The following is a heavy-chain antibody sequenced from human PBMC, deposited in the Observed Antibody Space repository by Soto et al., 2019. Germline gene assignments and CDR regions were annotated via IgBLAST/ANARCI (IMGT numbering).Heavy chain of an antibody. CDR3: AGSDVDTAMTDY. CDR2: IYYSGGT. J-gene: IGHJ4*02. Sequence: SETLSLTCTVSGGSISSYYWSWIRQPPGKGLEWIGYIYYSGGTNYNPSLKSRVTISVDTSKNQFSLKLSSVTAADTAVYYCAGSDVDTAMTDYWGQGTLVTVSS. D-gene: IGHD5-18*01. CDR1: GGSISSYY. V-gene: IGHV4-59*01.